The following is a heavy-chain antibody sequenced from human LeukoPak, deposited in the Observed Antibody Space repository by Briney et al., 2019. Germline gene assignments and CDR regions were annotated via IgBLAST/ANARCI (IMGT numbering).Heavy chain of an antibody. Sequence: SETLSFTCSVSGASVSTTAYFWNWIRQPAGEGLEWIGYTYHSGTTNYDSSLKSRVTMSLDTSRSQLSLNLTSVTAADTAVYYCTRLLDNDSSGDPDTFDMWGQGTVVTVSS. J-gene: IGHJ3*02. CDR1: GASVSTTAYF. CDR2: TYHSGTT. CDR3: TRLLDNDSSGDPDTFDM. D-gene: IGHD3-22*01. V-gene: IGHV4-61*10.